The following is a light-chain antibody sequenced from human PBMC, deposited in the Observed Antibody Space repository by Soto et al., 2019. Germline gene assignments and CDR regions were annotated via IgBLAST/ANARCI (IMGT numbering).Light chain of an antibody. CDR2: DVS. CDR3: QHRATWPPSVT. Sequence: EVVLAQPPDTLSLSPGARATLSCRASQSVGTFLNWYQHKPGQAPRLLIYDVSKRATGIPARFGGSGSGTDFTLTIRKLEPEDVAVYYCQHRATWPPSVTFGGGTRV. CDR1: QSVGTF. V-gene: IGKV3-11*01. J-gene: IGKJ4*01.